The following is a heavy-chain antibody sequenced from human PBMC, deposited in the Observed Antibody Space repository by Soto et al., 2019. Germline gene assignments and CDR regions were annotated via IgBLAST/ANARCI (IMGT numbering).Heavy chain of an antibody. CDR2: INPSGGST. D-gene: IGHD2-2*01. V-gene: IGHV1-46*01. CDR1: GYTFTSYY. CDR3: ARDPYCSSTSCYVFDY. Sequence: ASVKVSCQASGYTFTSYYMHWVRQAPGQGLEWMGIINPSGGSTSYAQKFQGRVTMTRDTSTSTVYMELSSLRSEDTDVYYCARDPYCSSTSCYVFDYWGQGTLVTVSS. J-gene: IGHJ4*02.